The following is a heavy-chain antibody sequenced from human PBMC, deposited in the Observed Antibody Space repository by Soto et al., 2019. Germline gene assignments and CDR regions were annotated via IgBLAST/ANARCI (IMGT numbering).Heavy chain of an antibody. J-gene: IGHJ5*02. V-gene: IGHV1-69*06. D-gene: IGHD6-6*01. Sequence: QVQVFQSGAEVKKPGSSVRVSCKVSRGTLNSQSITWVRQAPGQGLEWMGGIIPMFGTPTDAQKFRGRVTISADTSTSTVYMELRSLSSQDTAVYYCATSLAARRKPYNWLDAWGQGTLVTVSS. CDR1: RGTLNSQS. CDR3: ATSLAARRKPYNWLDA. CDR2: IIPMFGTP.